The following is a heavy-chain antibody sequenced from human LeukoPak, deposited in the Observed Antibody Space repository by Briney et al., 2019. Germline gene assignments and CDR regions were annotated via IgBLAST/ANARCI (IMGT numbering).Heavy chain of an antibody. CDR2: IRYDGSNK. CDR3: ARDRVIAAVRPASFDY. D-gene: IGHD6-13*01. V-gene: IGHV3-30*02. CDR1: GFTFSSYG. Sequence: GGSLRLSCAASGFTFSSYGMHWVRQAPGKGLEWVAFIRYDGSNKYYADSVKGRFTISRDNAKKSLYLQMNSLRAEDTALYYCARDRVIAAVRPASFDYWGQGTLVTVSS. J-gene: IGHJ4*02.